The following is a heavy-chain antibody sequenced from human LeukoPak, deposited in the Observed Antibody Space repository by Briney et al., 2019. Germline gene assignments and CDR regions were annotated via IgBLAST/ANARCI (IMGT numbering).Heavy chain of an antibody. Sequence: PGGPLRLSCGASGFSFRDYWMTWVRPAPRQGLEWVANINQYGSEQYYVAPVKGRFTISRDNAKNSLYLQMTSLRAEDTAVYYCARDGSKSCSGGSCYLNWFDPWGQGTLVTVSS. CDR3: ARDGSKSCSGGSCYLNWFDP. CDR2: INQYGSEQ. J-gene: IGHJ5*02. CDR1: GFSFRDYW. V-gene: IGHV3-7*01. D-gene: IGHD2-15*01.